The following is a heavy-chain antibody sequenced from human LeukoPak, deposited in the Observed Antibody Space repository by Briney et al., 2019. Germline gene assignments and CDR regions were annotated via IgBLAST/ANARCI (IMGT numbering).Heavy chain of an antibody. D-gene: IGHD6-13*01. CDR1: GGSINRHY. J-gene: IGHJ3*01. CDR2: IYYSGGT. Sequence: PSETLSLTCNVSGGSINRHYWTWIRQTPQGGLEWIGYIYYSGGTNYNPSLQSRVTISADTSANQLSLRLTSVTAADTAVYYCARRTASWYLRAFDLWGPGTMVTVSS. V-gene: IGHV4-59*08. CDR3: ARRTASWYLRAFDL.